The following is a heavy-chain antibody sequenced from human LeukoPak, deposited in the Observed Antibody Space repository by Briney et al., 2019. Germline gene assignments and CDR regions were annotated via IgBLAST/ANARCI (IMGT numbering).Heavy chain of an antibody. J-gene: IGHJ5*02. V-gene: IGHV4-59*01. CDR1: GGSISSYY. Sequence: PSETLSLTCTVSGGSISSYYWSWIRQPPGKGLEWIGYISYSGSTNYNPSLKSPVTISLDTSKNQFSLKLTSVTAADTAVYHCARDSPVPGSSDWSHNWFDPWGQGTLVTVSS. CDR3: ARDSPVPGSSDWSHNWFDP. D-gene: IGHD6-19*01. CDR2: ISYSGST.